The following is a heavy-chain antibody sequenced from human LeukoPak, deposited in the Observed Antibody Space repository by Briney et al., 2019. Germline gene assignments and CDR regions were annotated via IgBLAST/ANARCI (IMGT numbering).Heavy chain of an antibody. D-gene: IGHD4-11*01. Sequence: PSETLSLTCAVYGGSFSGYYWSWIRQPPGKGLEWIGEINHSGSTNYNPSLKSRVTISVDTSKNQFSLKLSSVTAADTAVYYCARGLTTVSSYNWFDPWGQGTLVTVSS. J-gene: IGHJ5*02. CDR3: ARGLTTVSSYNWFDP. CDR2: INHSGST. V-gene: IGHV4-34*01. CDR1: GGSFSGYY.